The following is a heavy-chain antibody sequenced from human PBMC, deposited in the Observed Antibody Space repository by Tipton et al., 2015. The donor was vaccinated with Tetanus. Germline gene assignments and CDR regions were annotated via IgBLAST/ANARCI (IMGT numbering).Heavy chain of an antibody. CDR3: ARDQKSATLSHFFDGLDV. V-gene: IGHV4-31*02. CDR2: FHHSGST. J-gene: IGHJ6*02. CDR1: GGSISSGDYF. D-gene: IGHD2-15*01. Sequence: LRLSCSVSGGSISSGDYFWSWIRQLPGKGLECLGNFHHSGSTYYDPSLKSRVTISTDTAKNQFSLRLSSVTAADTAVYYCARDQKSATLSHFFDGLDVWGQGTTVTVSS.